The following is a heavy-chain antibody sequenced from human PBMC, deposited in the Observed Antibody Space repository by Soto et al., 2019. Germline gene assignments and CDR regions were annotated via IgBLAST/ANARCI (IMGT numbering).Heavy chain of an antibody. D-gene: IGHD1-26*01. CDR3: ARGEQYSGRIFDY. CDR2: TYYRSKWYY. J-gene: IGHJ4*01. CDR1: GASVSSNSAG. V-gene: IGHV6-1*01. Sequence: SQTLSLTCAITGASVSSNSAGWSCVRQSPSRGLEWLGRTYYRSKWYYEYAVSVRGRITINPDTSKNQYSLQLNSVTPEDTAVYFCARGEQYSGRIFDYRGQGTMVTVSS.